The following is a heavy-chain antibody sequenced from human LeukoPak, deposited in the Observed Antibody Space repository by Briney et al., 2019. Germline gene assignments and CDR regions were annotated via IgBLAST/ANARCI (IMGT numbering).Heavy chain of an antibody. CDR1: GYTFITYD. Sequence: ASVTVSCKASGYTFITYDINWVRQAAGQGPEWKGWINPNSGNTGYPQKFQGRVHLTRNTSISTAYMELSGLNSDDTAIYYCVRAAPENRDPLTGLKTGNWFDPWGQGTLVTVSS. CDR3: VRAAPENRDPLTGLKTGNWFDP. D-gene: IGHD3-9*01. J-gene: IGHJ5*02. CDR2: INPNSGNT. V-gene: IGHV1-8*01.